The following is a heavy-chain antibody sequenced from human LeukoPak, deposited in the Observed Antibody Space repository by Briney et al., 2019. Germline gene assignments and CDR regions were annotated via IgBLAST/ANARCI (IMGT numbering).Heavy chain of an antibody. CDR3: AKVLFSFRSLEWFLKGYFDY. Sequence: GGSLRLSCAASGFTFSSYGMHWVRQAPGKGLEWVAFIRYDGSNKYYADSVEGRFTISRDNSKNTLYLQMNSLRAEDTAVYYCAKVLFSFRSLEWFLKGYFDYWGQGTLVTVSS. CDR1: GFTFSSYG. V-gene: IGHV3-30*02. CDR2: IRYDGSNK. D-gene: IGHD3-3*01. J-gene: IGHJ4*02.